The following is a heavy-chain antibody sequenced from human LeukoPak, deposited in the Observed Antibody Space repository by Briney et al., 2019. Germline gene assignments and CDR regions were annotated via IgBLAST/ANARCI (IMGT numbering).Heavy chain of an antibody. D-gene: IGHD6-13*01. CDR2: MNPNSGNT. CDR1: GYTFTSYD. J-gene: IGHJ5*02. V-gene: IGHV1-8*01. CDR3: AGTAAASSDDWFDP. Sequence: ASVKVSCKASGYTFTSYDINWVRQATAQGLELMGWMNPNSGNTGYAQKFQGRVTMTRNTSISTAYMELSSLRSEDTAVYYCAGTAAASSDDWFDPWGQGTLVTVSS.